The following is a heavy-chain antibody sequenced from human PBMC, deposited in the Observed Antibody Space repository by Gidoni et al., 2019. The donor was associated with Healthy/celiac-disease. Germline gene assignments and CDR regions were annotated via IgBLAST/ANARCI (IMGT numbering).Heavy chain of an antibody. CDR1: GFSFSSYW. Sequence: EVQLVESGGGLVQPGGSLGLSCAAPGFSFSSYWMSWVRQAPGKGLEWVANIKQDGSEKYYVDSVKGRFTISRDNAKNSLYLQMNSLRAEDTAVYYCATGSAGSYYYYYYYMDVWGKGTTVTVSS. CDR3: ATGSAGSYYYYYYYMDV. J-gene: IGHJ6*03. CDR2: IKQDGSEK. D-gene: IGHD1-26*01. V-gene: IGHV3-7*04.